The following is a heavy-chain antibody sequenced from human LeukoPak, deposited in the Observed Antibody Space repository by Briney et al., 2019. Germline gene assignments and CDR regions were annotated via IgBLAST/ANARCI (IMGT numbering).Heavy chain of an antibody. J-gene: IGHJ4*02. D-gene: IGHD4-17*01. CDR1: GGSISSYY. Sequence: SETLSLTCTVSGGSISSYYWSWIRQSPGKGLEWIGYIYNRGSTNYNPSLKSRVTISVDTSKNQFSLKPSSVTAADTAVYYCARGPDYGDSLAYSDYWGQGTLVTVSS. V-gene: IGHV4-59*01. CDR2: IYNRGST. CDR3: ARGPDYGDSLAYSDY.